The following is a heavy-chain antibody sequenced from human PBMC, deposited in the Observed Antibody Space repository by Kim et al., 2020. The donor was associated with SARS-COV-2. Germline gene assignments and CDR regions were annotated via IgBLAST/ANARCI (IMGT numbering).Heavy chain of an antibody. Sequence: KFQGRVTITRDTSASTDYMELSSLRSEDTAVYYCATQYCGGDCYFGGADYWGQGTLVTVSS. V-gene: IGHV1-3*01. D-gene: IGHD2-21*02. CDR3: ATQYCGGDCYFGGADY. J-gene: IGHJ4*02.